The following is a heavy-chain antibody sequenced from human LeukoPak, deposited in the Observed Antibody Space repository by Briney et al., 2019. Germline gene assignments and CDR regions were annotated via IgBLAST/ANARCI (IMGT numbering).Heavy chain of an antibody. CDR2: IWSDGSNK. CDR1: GFTFSNYG. D-gene: IGHD5-24*01. V-gene: IGHV3-30*19. CDR3: ARSRRDNYYYYYGMDV. Sequence: PGRSLRLSCAASGFTFSNYGMHWVRQAPGKGPEWVAVIWSDGSNKYYADSVKGRFTISRDNSKNTLYLQMNSLRAEDTAVYYCARSRRDNYYYYYGMDVWGQGTTVTVSS. J-gene: IGHJ6*02.